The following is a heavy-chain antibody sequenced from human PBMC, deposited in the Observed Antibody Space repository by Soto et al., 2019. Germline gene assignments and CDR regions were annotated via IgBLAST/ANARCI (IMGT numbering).Heavy chain of an antibody. CDR3: ARGSYRAFDY. Sequence: EVQLVDSGGSLIQPGGSLRLSCTASELSVSSNSMNWVRQAPGKGLEWVSTIYSGGATYYADFVKGRFTFSRDNSKNTLYLQMNSLRVGDTAVYYCARGSYRAFDYWGQGTLVTVSS. V-gene: IGHV3-53*01. CDR1: ELSVSSNS. CDR2: IYSGGAT. J-gene: IGHJ4*02. D-gene: IGHD4-4*01.